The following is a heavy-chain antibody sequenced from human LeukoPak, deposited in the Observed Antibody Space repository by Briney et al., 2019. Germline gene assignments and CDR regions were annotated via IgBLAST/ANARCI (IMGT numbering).Heavy chain of an antibody. Sequence: ASVTLSFTCSGSTFTVYYMHWVREAPGQGLGWMGRINPNSGGTNYAQKFQGRVTMTRDTSISTAYMEQSRLRSADRAVYYCARKKMVRGAASVGYYYYYMDVWGKGTTVTVSS. CDR1: GSTFTVYY. D-gene: IGHD3-10*01. V-gene: IGHV1-2*06. CDR2: INPNSGGT. J-gene: IGHJ6*03. CDR3: ARKKMVRGAASVGYYYYYMDV.